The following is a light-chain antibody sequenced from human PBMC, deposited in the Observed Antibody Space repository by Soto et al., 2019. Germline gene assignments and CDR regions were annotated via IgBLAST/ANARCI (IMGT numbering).Light chain of an antibody. V-gene: IGKV1-39*01. J-gene: IGKJ3*01. Sequence: IQMTQSPPSLSAYAGGRVTIACRADQTISDNLNWYHQKPGEVPRLLIFGVSALQIGVPPRFSGSGSGTDFTLTISGLQSEDSGTYYCQQTDRTPFTFGPGTKV. CDR3: QQTDRTPFT. CDR1: QTISDN. CDR2: GVS.